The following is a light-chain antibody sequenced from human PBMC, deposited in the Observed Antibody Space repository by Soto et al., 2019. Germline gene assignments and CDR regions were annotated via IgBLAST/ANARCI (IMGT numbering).Light chain of an antibody. Sequence: ETVLTQSPGTLSLSPGDRATLSCRASQSVSASYLAWYQQKPGQAPRLLIYGASSRAAGIPDRFSGNGSGTDLSRTILCRVTEVLAGDYCQQYATSRWSLGQRTKVEIK. CDR1: QSVSASY. V-gene: IGKV3-20*01. CDR3: QQYATSRWS. J-gene: IGKJ1*01. CDR2: GAS.